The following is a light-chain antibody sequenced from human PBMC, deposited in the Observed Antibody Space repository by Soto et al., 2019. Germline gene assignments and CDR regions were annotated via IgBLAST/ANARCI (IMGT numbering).Light chain of an antibody. CDR3: QQYYSSPVA. CDR2: WAS. CDR1: QSVLYSSNNKNC. J-gene: IGKJ2*01. V-gene: IGKV4-1*01. Sequence: DIVMTQSPDSLAVSLGERATINCKSSQSVLYSSNNKNCLAWYQQKPGQPPKLLIYWASTRESGVPDRFSGSGSQTDFTLTISSLQADDVAVYYCQQYYSSPVAFGQGTKLEIK.